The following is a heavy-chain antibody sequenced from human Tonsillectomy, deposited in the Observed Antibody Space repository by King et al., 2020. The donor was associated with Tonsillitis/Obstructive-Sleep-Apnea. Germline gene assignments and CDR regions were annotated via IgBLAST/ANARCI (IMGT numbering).Heavy chain of an antibody. CDR2: INQDGREK. CDR3: VRDRDKGDYVDF. CDR1: GFTFTSYW. Sequence: LVESGGGLVQPGGSLRLSCAASGFTFTSYWMSWVRQAPGKGLEWVANINQDGREKYYVNSVKGRFTISRDNAKDSLYLQMNSRRAEDTAVYYCVRDRDKGDYVDFWGQGILVTVSS. V-gene: IGHV3-7*04. J-gene: IGHJ4*02. D-gene: IGHD4/OR15-4a*01.